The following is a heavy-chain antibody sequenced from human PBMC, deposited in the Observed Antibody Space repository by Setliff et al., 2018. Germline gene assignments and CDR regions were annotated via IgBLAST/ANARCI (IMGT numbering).Heavy chain of an antibody. CDR3: VGDPPQSGYAFAI. V-gene: IGHV3-21*01. Sequence: GGSLRLSCAASRFTFSTYSMNWVRQVPGKGLEWVSSISSSGSYIYYADSVKGRFTISRDNSKNTLYLQMNSLRVDDTAVYYCVGDPPQSGYAFAIWGQGTMVTVSS. CDR1: RFTFSTYS. D-gene: IGHD7-27*01. J-gene: IGHJ3*02. CDR2: ISSSGSYI.